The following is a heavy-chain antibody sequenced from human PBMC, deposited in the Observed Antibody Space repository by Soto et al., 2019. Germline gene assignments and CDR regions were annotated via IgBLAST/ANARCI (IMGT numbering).Heavy chain of an antibody. CDR2: IKQDGSEK. D-gene: IGHD6-19*01. Sequence: SGGSLRLSCAASGFTFSSYWMSWVRQAPGKGLEWVANIKQDGSEKYYVDSVKGRFTISRDNAKNSLYLQMNSLRAEDTAVYYCARAPAVAGMTHWFDPWGQGTLVTVSS. CDR3: ARAPAVAGMTHWFDP. V-gene: IGHV3-7*03. CDR1: GFTFSSYW. J-gene: IGHJ5*02.